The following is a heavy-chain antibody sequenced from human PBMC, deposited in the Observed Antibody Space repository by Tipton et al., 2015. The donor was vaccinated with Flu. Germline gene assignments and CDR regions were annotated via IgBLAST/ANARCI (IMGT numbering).Heavy chain of an antibody. D-gene: IGHD3-16*01. J-gene: IGHJ4*02. CDR1: GGSIRSSSDY. CDR3: ARELMITFGGAHKGVFDY. V-gene: IGHV4-39*07. CDR2: IYYSGST. Sequence: TLSLTCSVSGGSIRSSSDYWGWVRQPPGKGLEWIGSIYYSGSTYYNPSLKSRVTISEDTSKNQFSLKLSSVTAADTAVYYCARELMITFGGAHKGVFDYWGQGTLVTVPS.